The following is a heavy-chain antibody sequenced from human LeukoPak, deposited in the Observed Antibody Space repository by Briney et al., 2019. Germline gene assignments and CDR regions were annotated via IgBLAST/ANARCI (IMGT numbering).Heavy chain of an antibody. Sequence: GGSLRLSCAASGFTFSSYAMTWVRQAPGKGLEWVSSISRSGGSTYYADSVKGRFTISRDNSKNTLYLQMNSLRAEDTAVYYCAKGSDILTGYLNWFDPWGQGTLVTVSS. V-gene: IGHV3-23*01. D-gene: IGHD3-9*01. CDR2: ISRSGGST. CDR3: AKGSDILTGYLNWFDP. CDR1: GFTFSSYA. J-gene: IGHJ5*02.